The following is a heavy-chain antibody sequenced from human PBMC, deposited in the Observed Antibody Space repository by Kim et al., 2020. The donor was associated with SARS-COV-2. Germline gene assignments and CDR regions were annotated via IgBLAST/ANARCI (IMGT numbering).Heavy chain of an antibody. J-gene: IGHJ6*02. CDR1: GYTFTSYG. Sequence: ASVKVSCKASGYTFTSYGISWVRQAPGQGLEWMGWISAYNGNTNYAQKLQGRVTMTTDTSTSTAYMELRSLRSDDTAVYYCAREDHCSSTSCYTYYYYGMDVWGQGTTVTVSS. CDR3: AREDHCSSTSCYTYYYYGMDV. CDR2: ISAYNGNT. D-gene: IGHD2-2*02. V-gene: IGHV1-18*01.